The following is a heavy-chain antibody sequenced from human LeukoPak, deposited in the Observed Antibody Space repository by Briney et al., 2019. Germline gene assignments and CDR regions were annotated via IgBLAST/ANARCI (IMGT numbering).Heavy chain of an antibody. V-gene: IGHV4-59*01. J-gene: IGHJ6*02. CDR1: GGSISNYY. CDR3: ARGIAIFGVIITYYYGLDV. D-gene: IGHD3-3*01. Sequence: SETLFLTCTVSGGSISNYYWSWIRQAPGKGLEWIGYIYYSGSTNYNPSLKSRVTISADTSKNQFSLTLSSVTAADTAVYFCARGIAIFGVIITYYYGLDVWGQGTTVTVSS. CDR2: IYYSGST.